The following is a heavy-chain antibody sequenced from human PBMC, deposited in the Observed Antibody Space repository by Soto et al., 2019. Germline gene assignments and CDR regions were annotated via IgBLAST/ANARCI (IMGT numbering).Heavy chain of an antibody. CDR2: IFHSGST. D-gene: IGHD4-17*01. J-gene: IGHJ4*02. Sequence: QVQLQESGPGLVKPSGTLSLTCAVSGASISSSSWWSWVRQSPGKGLEWIGEIFHSGSTNYNPSLMSRVTMSVDNSTNQFPLKLSSVTAADTAVYYCASTVTTRTYYFDYWGQGTLVTVSS. CDR3: ASTVTTRTYYFDY. V-gene: IGHV4-4*02. CDR1: GASISSSSW.